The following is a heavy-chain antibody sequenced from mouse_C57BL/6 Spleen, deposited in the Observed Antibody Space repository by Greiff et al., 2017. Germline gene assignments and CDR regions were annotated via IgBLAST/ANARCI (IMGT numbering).Heavy chain of an antibody. CDR3: ARDDGSSSYYFDY. Sequence: EVMLVESGGDLVKPGGSLKLSCAASGFTFSSYGMSWVRQTPDKRLEWVATISSGGSYTYYPDSVKGRFTISRDNAKNTLYLQMSSLKSEDTAMYYCARDDGSSSYYFDYWGQGTTLTVSS. V-gene: IGHV5-6*02. CDR1: GFTFSSYG. CDR2: ISSGGSYT. J-gene: IGHJ2*01. D-gene: IGHD1-1*01.